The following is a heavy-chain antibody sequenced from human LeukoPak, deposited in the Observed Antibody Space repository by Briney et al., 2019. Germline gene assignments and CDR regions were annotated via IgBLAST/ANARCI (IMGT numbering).Heavy chain of an antibody. V-gene: IGHV3-30*03. Sequence: GGSLRLSCAASGFTFSTYAMHWVRQAPGKGLEWVAVILYDGSIQYYADSVKGRFTISRDNSKNTLYLQMDSLRAEDTAVYYCARDQRRTRLESAFDIWGQGTMVTVSS. CDR2: ILYDGSIQ. CDR3: ARDQRRTRLESAFDI. D-gene: IGHD1-1*01. J-gene: IGHJ3*02. CDR1: GFTFSTYA.